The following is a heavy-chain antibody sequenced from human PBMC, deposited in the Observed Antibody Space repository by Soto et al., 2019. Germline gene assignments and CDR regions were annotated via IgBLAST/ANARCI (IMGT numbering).Heavy chain of an antibody. CDR1: GYTFTSYD. CDR3: ARGPYYYGSGSYPAPFFDY. Sequence: ASVKVSCKASGYTFTSYDINWVRQATGQGFEWMGWINPNSGSTDYAQKFQGRVTMTRDTSISTAYMELSRLRSDDTAVYYCARGPYYYGSGSYPAPFFDYWGQGTLVTVSS. V-gene: IGHV1-2*02. J-gene: IGHJ4*02. CDR2: INPNSGST. D-gene: IGHD3-10*01.